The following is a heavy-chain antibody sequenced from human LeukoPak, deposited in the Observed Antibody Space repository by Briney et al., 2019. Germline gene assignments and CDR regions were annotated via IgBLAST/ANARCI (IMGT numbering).Heavy chain of an antibody. CDR1: GGSISSYY. J-gene: IGHJ5*02. CDR2: IYYSGST. V-gene: IGHV4-59*01. D-gene: IGHD2-2*01. Sequence: SETLSLICTVSGGSISSYYWSWIRQPPGKGLEWIGYIYYSGSTNYNPSLKSRVTISVDTSKNQFSLKLSSVTAADTAVYYCARTRVYCSSTSCYPSHFDPWGQGTLVTVSS. CDR3: ARTRVYCSSTSCYPSHFDP.